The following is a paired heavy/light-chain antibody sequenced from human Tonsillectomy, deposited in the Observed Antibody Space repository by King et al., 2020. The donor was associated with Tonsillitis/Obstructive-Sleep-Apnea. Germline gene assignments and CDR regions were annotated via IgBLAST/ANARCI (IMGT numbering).Heavy chain of an antibody. CDR2: ISGSAGST. D-gene: IGHD5-12*01. Sequence: EVQLLESGGGLVQPGGSLGLSCAASGFTFSSYAMSWVRQAPGKGLEWVSGISGSAGSTYYADSVKGRFSISRDNSKNTVYLNMNSLRGEDTAIYYCAKESVDMATIDAFDLWGQGTMVTVSS. CDR1: GFTFSSYA. J-gene: IGHJ3*01. V-gene: IGHV3-23*01. CDR3: AKESVDMATIDAFDL.
Light chain of an antibody. J-gene: IGLJ2*01. V-gene: IGLV3-21*01. Sequence: SYVLTQPPSVSVAPGKTARITCGGNNIGSKSVHWYQQKPGQAPVLVIYYDSDRPSGIPERFSGSNSANTATLTINRVEAGDEADYYCQVWDSSSDHVVFGGGTKLTVL. CDR1: NIGSKS. CDR2: YDS. CDR3: QVWDSSSDHVV.